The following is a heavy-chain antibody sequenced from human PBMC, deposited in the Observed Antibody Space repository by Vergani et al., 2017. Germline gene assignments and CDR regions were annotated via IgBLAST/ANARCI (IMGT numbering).Heavy chain of an antibody. D-gene: IGHD6-19*01. J-gene: IGHJ6*02. CDR2: IIPIFGTA. V-gene: IGHV1-69*01. Sequence: QVQLVQSGAEVKKPGSSVKVSCKASGGTFSSYAISWVRQAPGQGLEWMGGIIPIFGTANYAQKFQGRVTITADESTSTDYMELSSLRSEDTAVYYCARGVAGTARGYYYGMDVWGQGTTVTVSS. CDR1: GGTFSSYA. CDR3: ARGVAGTARGYYYGMDV.